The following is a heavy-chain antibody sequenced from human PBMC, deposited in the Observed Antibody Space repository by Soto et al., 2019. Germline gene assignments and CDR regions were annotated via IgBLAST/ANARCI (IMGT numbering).Heavy chain of an antibody. D-gene: IGHD2-2*01. CDR3: ARDRLGYCSSTSCYPGYFDY. Sequence: SETLSLTCAVSGGSISSGGYSWSWIRQPPGKGLEWIGYIYHSGSTYYNPSLKSRVTISVDRSKNQFSLKLSSVTAADTAVYYCARDRLGYCSSTSCYPGYFDYWGQGTLVTVSS. CDR1: GGSISSGGYS. V-gene: IGHV4-30-2*01. CDR2: IYHSGST. J-gene: IGHJ4*02.